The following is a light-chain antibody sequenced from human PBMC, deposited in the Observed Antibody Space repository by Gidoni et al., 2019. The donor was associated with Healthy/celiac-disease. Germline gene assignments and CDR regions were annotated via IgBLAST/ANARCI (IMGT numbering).Light chain of an antibody. CDR2: GAS. J-gene: IGKJ1*01. CDR3: QQYGSSPPRT. V-gene: IGKV3-20*01. Sequence: EIVLTQSPGTLSLSPGEKATLSCRASQSVSSSYLAWYQQKPGQAPRLLIYGASSRATCIPDRFSGSVSGTDFTLTISRLEPEDFAVYYCQQYGSSPPRTFGQGTKVEIK. CDR1: QSVSSSY.